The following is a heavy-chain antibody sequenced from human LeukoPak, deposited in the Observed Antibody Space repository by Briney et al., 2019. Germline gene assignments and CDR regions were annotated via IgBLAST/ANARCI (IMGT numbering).Heavy chain of an antibody. CDR2: ISSSSSYI. CDR3: ARETYDKGYYYYYMDV. V-gene: IGHV3-21*04. D-gene: IGHD3-16*01. J-gene: IGHJ6*03. Sequence: PGGSLRLSCAASGFTFSSYSMNWVRQAPGKGLEWVSSISSSSSYIYYADSVKGRFTISRDNAKNSLYLQMNSLRAEDTALYHCARETYDKGYYYYYMDVWGKGTTVTISS. CDR1: GFTFSSYS.